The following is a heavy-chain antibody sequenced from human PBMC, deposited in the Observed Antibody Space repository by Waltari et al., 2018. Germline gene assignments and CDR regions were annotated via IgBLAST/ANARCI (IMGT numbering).Heavy chain of an antibody. D-gene: IGHD2-15*01. J-gene: IGHJ4*02. CDR2: ISSTGTYT. CDR3: ARAGRNGYSYLDY. V-gene: IGHV3-21*01. CDR1: GFTFTLHT. Sequence: EVNLVESGGGLVRPGGSLSLSCATSGFTFTLHTINLGRQAPGKVLKWVSLISSTGTYTFYADSVKGRFSISRDNAQTSVYLQLNSLKVEDTAVYYCARAGRNGYSYLDYWGQGTLVTVST.